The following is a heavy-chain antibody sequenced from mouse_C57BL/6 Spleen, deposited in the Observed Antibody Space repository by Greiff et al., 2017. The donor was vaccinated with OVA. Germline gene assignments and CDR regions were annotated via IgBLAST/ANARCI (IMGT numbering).Heavy chain of an antibody. CDR1: GFTFSDYY. J-gene: IGHJ3*01. V-gene: IGHV5-16*01. Sequence: DVMLVESEGGLVQPGSSMKLSCTASGFTFSDYYMAWVRQVPEKGLEWVANINYDGSSTYYLDSLKSRFIISRDNAKNILYLQMSSLKSEDTATYYCAREGGYYSNAWFAYWGQGTLVTVSA. D-gene: IGHD2-5*01. CDR3: AREGGYYSNAWFAY. CDR2: INYDGSST.